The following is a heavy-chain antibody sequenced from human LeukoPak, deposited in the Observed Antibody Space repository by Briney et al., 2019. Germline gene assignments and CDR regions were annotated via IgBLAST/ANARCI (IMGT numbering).Heavy chain of an antibody. Sequence: ASVKVSCKASGYTFTSYAMHWVRQAPGQRLEWMGWTNAGNGNTKYSQKFQGRVTITRDTSASTAYMELSSLRSEDTAVYYCARDRWFGELFPSHLDPWGQGTLVTVSS. CDR3: ARDRWFGELFPSHLDP. CDR2: TNAGNGNT. CDR1: GYTFTSYA. V-gene: IGHV1-3*01. D-gene: IGHD3-10*01. J-gene: IGHJ5*02.